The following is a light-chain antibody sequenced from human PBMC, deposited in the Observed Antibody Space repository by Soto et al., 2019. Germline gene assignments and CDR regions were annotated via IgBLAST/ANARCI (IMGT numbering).Light chain of an antibody. J-gene: IGKJ1*01. CDR2: GAS. V-gene: IGKV1-39*01. CDR1: QSVITY. Sequence: DIQMTQSPSSLSASVGDRVTVTCRASQSVITYLNWYQQKPGKAPTLLISGASSLQSGVPSRFSGSGSETDFTLTISSLQPEDFAVYYCQQYINWPRTFGQGTKVEIK. CDR3: QQYINWPRT.